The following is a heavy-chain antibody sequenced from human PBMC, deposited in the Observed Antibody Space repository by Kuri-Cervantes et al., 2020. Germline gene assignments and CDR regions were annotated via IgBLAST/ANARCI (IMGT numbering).Heavy chain of an antibody. Sequence: GESLKISCAASGFTFSSNAMIWVRQAPGKGLEWVSGISGSGGSTYYADSVKGRFTISRDNSKNTLYLQMNSLRAEDTAVYYCAKEASYYGSGSYPDYWGQGTLVTVSS. CDR2: ISGSGGST. J-gene: IGHJ4*02. D-gene: IGHD3-10*01. CDR1: GFTFSSNA. CDR3: AKEASYYGSGSYPDY. V-gene: IGHV3-23*01.